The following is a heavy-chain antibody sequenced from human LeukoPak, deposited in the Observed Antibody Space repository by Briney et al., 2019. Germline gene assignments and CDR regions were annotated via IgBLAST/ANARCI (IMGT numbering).Heavy chain of an antibody. CDR1: GFTFSSYA. J-gene: IGHJ3*02. CDR3: AKDYGGNSDAFDI. CDR2: ISGSATRI. V-gene: IGHV3-23*01. Sequence: PGGSLRLSCAASGFTFSSYAMSWVRQAPGKGLEWVSLISGSATRIYYADSVKGRFTISRDNSKNTLYLQMNSLRAEDTALYSCAKDYGGNSDAFDIWGQGTVVTVSS. D-gene: IGHD4-23*01.